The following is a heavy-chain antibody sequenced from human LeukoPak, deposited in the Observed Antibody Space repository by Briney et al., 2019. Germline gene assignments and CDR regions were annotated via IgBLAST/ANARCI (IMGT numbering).Heavy chain of an antibody. CDR1: GFPFHDHD. CDR2: ISHGGGKE. J-gene: IGHJ4*02. D-gene: IGHD2-15*01. CDR3: ARLRGGLYSDY. Sequence: GGSLRLSCAASGFPFHDHDMYWVRQTPGKGLEWVALISHGGGKEHYAESVKGRFTISRDNSRNTVYLQMSSLRAEDTAVYYCARLRGGLYSDYWGQGTLVTVSS. V-gene: IGHV3-30*03.